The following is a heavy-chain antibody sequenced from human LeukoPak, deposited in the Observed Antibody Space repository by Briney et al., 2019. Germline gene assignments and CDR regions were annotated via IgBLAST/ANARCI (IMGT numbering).Heavy chain of an antibody. CDR1: GFTFSSYS. V-gene: IGHV3-21*01. D-gene: IGHD3-22*01. Sequence: GGSLRLSCAASGFTFSSYSMNWVRQAPGKGLEWVSSISSSSSYIYYADSVKGRFTISRDNAKNSLYLQMNSLRAEDTAVYYCAVTTRYYDSSGYLPYFDYWGQGTLVTASS. CDR3: AVTTRYYDSSGYLPYFDY. CDR2: ISSSSSYI. J-gene: IGHJ4*02.